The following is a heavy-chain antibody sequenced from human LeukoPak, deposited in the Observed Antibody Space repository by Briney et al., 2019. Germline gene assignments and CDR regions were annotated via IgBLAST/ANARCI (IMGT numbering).Heavy chain of an antibody. D-gene: IGHD1-26*01. CDR1: GDSVSSSTAA. Sequence: SQPLSLPCAISGDSVSSSTAACNWIRQSPSGGLGWLGMTYYRSNWYSDFAEYVKSRITIDPDTSKNQFSLQLNTVTPDDTAVYFCARGQTYSGRIFDYWGQGTLVTVSS. V-gene: IGHV6-1*01. J-gene: IGHJ4*02. CDR3: ARGQTYSGRIFDY. CDR2: TYYRSNWYS.